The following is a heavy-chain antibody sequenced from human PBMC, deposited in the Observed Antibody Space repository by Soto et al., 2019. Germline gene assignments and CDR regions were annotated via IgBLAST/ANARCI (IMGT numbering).Heavy chain of an antibody. V-gene: IGHV4-34*01. Sequence: QVQLQQWGAGLLKPSETLSLTCAVYGGSFNYYWSWIRQPPGKGLEWTGENNHNGITNYNPSLKSRVTISVDTSKNQFSLKLSSVTAADPAVYYCARGGLWFGALMSFWGRGTLVTASS. D-gene: IGHD3-10*01. CDR1: GGSFNYY. CDR2: NNHNGIT. J-gene: IGHJ4*02. CDR3: ARGGLWFGALMSF.